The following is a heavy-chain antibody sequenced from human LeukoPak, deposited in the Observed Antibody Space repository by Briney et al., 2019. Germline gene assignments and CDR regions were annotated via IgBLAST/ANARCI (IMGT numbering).Heavy chain of an antibody. CDR3: AKDGGLWVSAHWGDS. D-gene: IGHD7-27*01. Sequence: PGGSLRLSCAASGFTFSSYAMSWVRQAPGKGLEWVSAISGSGGSTYYADSVKGRFTVSRDNSKNTLFLQMNSLGAEDTAVYYCAKDGGLWVSAHWGDSWGRGTLVTVSS. CDR1: GFTFSSYA. V-gene: IGHV3-23*01. CDR2: ISGSGGST. J-gene: IGHJ4*02.